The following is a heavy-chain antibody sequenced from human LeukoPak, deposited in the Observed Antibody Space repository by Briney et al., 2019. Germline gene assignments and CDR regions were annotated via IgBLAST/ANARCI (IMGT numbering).Heavy chain of an antibody. Sequence: SGGSLRLSCAASGFLFSNAWMSWVRQAPGKGLEGVGRIKSKTDGGTTDYAARVKGRFTISRDDSKNTLYLQMNSLKTEDTAVYYCSYSYGVFDYWGQGTLVTVSS. J-gene: IGHJ4*02. D-gene: IGHD5-18*01. CDR1: GFLFSNAW. CDR3: SYSYGVFDY. V-gene: IGHV3-15*01. CDR2: IKSKTDGGTT.